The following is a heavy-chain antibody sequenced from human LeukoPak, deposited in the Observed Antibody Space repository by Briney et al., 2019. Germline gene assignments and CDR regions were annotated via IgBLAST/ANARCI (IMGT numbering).Heavy chain of an antibody. D-gene: IGHD2-2*02. CDR2: INTYGSTT. Sequence: GGSLRLSCAASGFTLSSYAMSWVRQAPGKGLVWVSRINTYGSTTNYADSVKGRFTISRDNAKNTLYLQMNSLRAEDTAVYYCARDIPGWGLADYWGQGTLVTVSS. CDR3: ARDIPGWGLADY. V-gene: IGHV3-74*01. J-gene: IGHJ4*02. CDR1: GFTLSSYA.